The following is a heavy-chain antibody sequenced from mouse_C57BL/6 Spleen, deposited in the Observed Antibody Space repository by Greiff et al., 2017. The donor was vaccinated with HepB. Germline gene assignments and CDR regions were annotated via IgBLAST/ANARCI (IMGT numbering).Heavy chain of an antibody. CDR2: IYPGNSDT. CDR1: GYTFTSYW. J-gene: IGHJ2*01. Sequence: EVQLQQSGTVLARPGASVKMSCKTSGYTFTSYWMHWVKQRPGQGLEWIGAIYPGNSDTSYNQKFKGKAKLTAVTSASTAYMELSSLTNEDSAVYYCTRGGYSNPYYFDYWGQGTTLTVSS. D-gene: IGHD2-5*01. CDR3: TRGGYSNPYYFDY. V-gene: IGHV1-5*01.